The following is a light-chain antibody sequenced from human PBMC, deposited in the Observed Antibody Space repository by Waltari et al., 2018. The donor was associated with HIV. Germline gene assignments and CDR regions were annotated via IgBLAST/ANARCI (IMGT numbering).Light chain of an antibody. J-gene: IGLJ1*01. CDR2: ANN. Sequence: FILTQPHSVSESPGKTVTISCTRSSGNIASSDVLWYQQRPGSSPTAVIYANNQRPAGVPDRFSGSIDSSSNSASRTITGLRTEDEADYYCQSHDNKIFYVFGGGTYVTVL. V-gene: IGLV6-57*01. CDR3: QSHDNKIFYV. CDR1: SGNIASSD.